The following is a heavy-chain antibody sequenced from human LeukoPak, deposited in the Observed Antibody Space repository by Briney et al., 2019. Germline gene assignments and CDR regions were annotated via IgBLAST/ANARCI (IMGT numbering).Heavy chain of an antibody. CDR3: ARASSGWIDY. V-gene: IGHV3-21*01. J-gene: IGHJ4*02. Sequence: GGSLRLSCAASGFTFSSYSMNWVRQAPGKGLEWVSSISSSSSYIYYADSVKGRFTIPRDNAKNSLYLQMNSLRAEDTAVYYCARASSGWIDYWGQGTLVTVSS. D-gene: IGHD6-19*01. CDR1: GFTFSSYS. CDR2: ISSSSSYI.